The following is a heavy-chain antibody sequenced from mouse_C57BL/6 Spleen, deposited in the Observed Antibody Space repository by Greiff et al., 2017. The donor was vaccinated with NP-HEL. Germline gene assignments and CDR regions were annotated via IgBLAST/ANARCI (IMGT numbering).Heavy chain of an antibody. CDR3: TRGDGWFAY. CDR2: IDPETGGT. CDR1: GYTFTDYE. D-gene: IGHD3-3*01. J-gene: IGHJ3*01. Sequence: LQESGAELVRPGASVTLSCKASGYTFTDYEMHWVKQTPVHGLEWIGAIDPETGGTAYNQKFKGKAILTADKSSSTAYMELRSLTSEDSAVYYCTRGDGWFAYWGQGTLVTVSA. V-gene: IGHV1-15*01.